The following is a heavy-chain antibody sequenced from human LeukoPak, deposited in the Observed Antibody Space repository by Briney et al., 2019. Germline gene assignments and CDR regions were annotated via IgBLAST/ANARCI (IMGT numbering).Heavy chain of an antibody. CDR3: ARLARRWLQYNSEFDY. CDR1: GFTFSSYS. V-gene: IGHV3-21*04. D-gene: IGHD5-24*01. CDR2: ISSSSSYI. J-gene: IGHJ4*02. Sequence: RAGGSLRLSCAASGFTFSSYSMNWVRQAPGKGLEWVSSISSSSSYIYYADSVKGRFTISRDNSKNTLYLQMNSLRVEDTAIYYCARLARRWLQYNSEFDYWGQGTLVTVPS.